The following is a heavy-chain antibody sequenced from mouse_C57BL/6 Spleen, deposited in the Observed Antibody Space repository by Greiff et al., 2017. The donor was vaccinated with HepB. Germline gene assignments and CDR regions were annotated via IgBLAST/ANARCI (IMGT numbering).Heavy chain of an antibody. V-gene: IGHV1-7*01. CDR1: GYTFTSYW. J-gene: IGHJ4*01. Sequence: VQLQQSGAELAKPGASVKLSCKASGYTFTSYWMHWVKQRPGQGLEWIGYINPSSGYTKYNQKFKDKATLTADKSSSTAYMQLSSLTYEDSAVYYCAVIYYDYDGAMDYWGQGTSVTVSS. CDR2: INPSSGYT. CDR3: AVIYYDYDGAMDY. D-gene: IGHD2-4*01.